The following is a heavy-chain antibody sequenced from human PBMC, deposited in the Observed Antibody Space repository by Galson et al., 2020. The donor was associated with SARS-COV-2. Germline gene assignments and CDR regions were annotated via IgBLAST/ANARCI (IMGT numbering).Heavy chain of an antibody. Sequence: SETLSLTCAVYGGSFSGYYWSWIRQPPGKGLEWIGEINHSGSTNYNPSLKSRVTISVDTSKNQFSLKLSSVTAADTAVYYGARSRYSSSWYDNYYYYGMDVWGQGTTVTVSS. CDR1: GGSFSGYY. CDR3: ARSRYSSSWYDNYYYYGMDV. V-gene: IGHV4-34*01. J-gene: IGHJ6*02. D-gene: IGHD6-13*01. CDR2: INHSGST.